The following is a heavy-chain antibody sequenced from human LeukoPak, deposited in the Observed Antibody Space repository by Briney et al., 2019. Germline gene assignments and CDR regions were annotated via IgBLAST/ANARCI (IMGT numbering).Heavy chain of an antibody. CDR3: ARESSSGSYGMDV. J-gene: IGHJ6*02. D-gene: IGHD3-10*01. CDR1: GYTFTGYY. V-gene: IGHV1-2*02. Sequence: ASVKVSCKASGYTFTGYYMHWVRQAPGQGLEWMGWINPNSGGTNYAQKFQGRVTMTRDTSISTAYMELSRLRSDDAAVYYCARESSSGSYGMDVWGQGTTVTVSS. CDR2: INPNSGGT.